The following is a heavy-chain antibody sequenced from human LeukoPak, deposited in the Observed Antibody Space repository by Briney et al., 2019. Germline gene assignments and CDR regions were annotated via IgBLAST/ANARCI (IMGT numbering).Heavy chain of an antibody. CDR3: AISQGSYYDTSGYLGWDY. CDR2: ISAYSGNT. CDR1: GYTFTNYG. D-gene: IGHD3-22*01. J-gene: IGHJ4*02. V-gene: IGHV1-18*01. Sequence: GASVKVSCKASGYTFTNYGIFWVRQAPGQGLEWMGWISAYSGNTNYAQKLQGRVTMTTETSTSTAYMELKSLRSDDTAVYYCAISQGSYYDTSGYLGWDYWGQGTLVTVSS.